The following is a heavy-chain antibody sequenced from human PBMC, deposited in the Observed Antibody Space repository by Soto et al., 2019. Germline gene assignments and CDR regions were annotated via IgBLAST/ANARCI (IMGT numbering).Heavy chain of an antibody. J-gene: IGHJ4*02. V-gene: IGHV1-2*04. Sequence: QVQLVQSGAEVKKPGASVKVSCKASGYAFTGYFMHWVRQAPGQGLEWMGWINPNSGGTNYAQKFQGWVTMTRDTSISTAYMELSRLTSDDTAVYYCARAPKIAARTFDYWGQGTLVTVSS. CDR3: ARAPKIAARTFDY. CDR2: INPNSGGT. CDR1: GYAFTGYF. D-gene: IGHD6-6*01.